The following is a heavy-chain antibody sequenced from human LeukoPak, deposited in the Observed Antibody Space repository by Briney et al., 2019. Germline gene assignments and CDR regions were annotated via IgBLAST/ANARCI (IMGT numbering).Heavy chain of an antibody. J-gene: IGHJ4*02. CDR3: ARGMTNPFDY. V-gene: IGHV3-53*04. D-gene: IGHD4-17*01. CDR1: GFTVSTNY. CDR2: IYSGGST. Sequence: PGGSLRLSCAASGFTVSTNYMSWVRQARGKGLEWVSVIYSGGSTYYADSVKGRFTISRHNSESTLYLQMNSLRAEDTAVYYCARGMTNPFDYWGQGTLVTVSS.